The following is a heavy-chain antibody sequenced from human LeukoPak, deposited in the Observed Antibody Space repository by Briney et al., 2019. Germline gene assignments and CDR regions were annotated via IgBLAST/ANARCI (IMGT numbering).Heavy chain of an antibody. J-gene: IGHJ5*02. D-gene: IGHD3-22*01. CDR1: GFSLTTSGVG. V-gene: IGHV2-5*02. CDR3: AHRRDSSGYHYRWWFAP. Sequence: SGPTLVNPTQTLTLTCTFSGFSLTTSGVGEGWIRQPPGKALEWLALINWDDQKVYSPSLQSRLSITKDTSKNQVVLTMTNVDPVDTATYYCAHRRDSSGYHYRWWFAPWGQGTLVTVSS. CDR2: INWDDQK.